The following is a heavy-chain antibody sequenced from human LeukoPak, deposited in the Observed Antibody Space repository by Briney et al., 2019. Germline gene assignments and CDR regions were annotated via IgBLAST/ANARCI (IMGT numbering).Heavy chain of an antibody. J-gene: IGHJ4*02. CDR3: VRGGPDYYDSSTNPYYFDY. Sequence: GASVKVSCKASGGTFSSYAISWVRQAPGQGLEWMGGIIPIFGTANYAQKFQGRVTITADESTSTAYMELSSLRSEDTAVYYCVRGGPDYYDSSTNPYYFDYWGQGTLVTVSS. CDR2: IIPIFGTA. CDR1: GGTFSSYA. D-gene: IGHD3-22*01. V-gene: IGHV1-69*13.